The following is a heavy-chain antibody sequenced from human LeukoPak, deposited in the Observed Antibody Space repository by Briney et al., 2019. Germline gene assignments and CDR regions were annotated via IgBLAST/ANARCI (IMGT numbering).Heavy chain of an antibody. CDR2: IFSDGTT. CDR3: ARRSGSGDSRRPFDY. J-gene: IGHJ4*02. V-gene: IGHV4-39*01. Sequence: PSETLSLTCSVSGASISSSAYYWGWIRQPPGKGLEWIGTIFSDGTTFYNPSLRSRVTISVDTSQNQFSLKLSSVTATDTAMYYCARRSGSGDSRRPFDYWGQGTLVTVSS. D-gene: IGHD4-17*01. CDR1: GASISSSAYY.